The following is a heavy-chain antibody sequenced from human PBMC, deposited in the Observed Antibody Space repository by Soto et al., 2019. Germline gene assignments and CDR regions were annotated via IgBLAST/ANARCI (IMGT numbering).Heavy chain of an antibody. Sequence: PGGSLRLSCAASGFTFSGYYMTWVRQSPGRGLEWVGNIKQDGSEKYYVDSLKGRFSISRDNAKKSLYLQMNSLRVEDTAVYYCARVRSDFWSGYTNYSYYYYLDVWGKGTTVTVSS. CDR1: GFTFSGYY. D-gene: IGHD3-3*01. CDR2: IKQDGSEK. CDR3: ARVRSDFWSGYTNYSYYYYLDV. J-gene: IGHJ6*03. V-gene: IGHV3-7*01.